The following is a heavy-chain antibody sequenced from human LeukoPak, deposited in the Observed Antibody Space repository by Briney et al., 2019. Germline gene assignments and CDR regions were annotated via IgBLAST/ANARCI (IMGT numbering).Heavy chain of an antibody. Sequence: GGSLRLSCAASGFTFSSYAMHWVRQAPGKGLEWVSAISSTDAGTYHADSVRGRFTISRDSSKNTLYLQMNSLRAEDAAVYYCAKAPVTSCRGAYCYPFDYWGQGTLVTVSS. D-gene: IGHD2-21*01. CDR1: GFTFSSYA. V-gene: IGHV3-23*01. CDR2: ISSTDAGT. CDR3: AKAPVTSCRGAYCYPFDY. J-gene: IGHJ4*02.